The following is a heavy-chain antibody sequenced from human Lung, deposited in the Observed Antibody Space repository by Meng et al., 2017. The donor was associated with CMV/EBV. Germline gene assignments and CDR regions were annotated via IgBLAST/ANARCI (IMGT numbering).Heavy chain of an antibody. CDR1: GGSISSYY. D-gene: IGHD6-19*01. Sequence: QGQPQESGPGLVKPSETLSLTCTVSGGSISSYYWSWIRQSAGKGLEWIGRIYTSGTTIYNPSLKSRLTLSLDTSKNQFSLKLNSVTAADTAVYYCARAEADTGNFDYWGQGTLVTVSS. V-gene: IGHV4-4*07. J-gene: IGHJ4*02. CDR2: IYTSGTT. CDR3: ARAEADTGNFDY.